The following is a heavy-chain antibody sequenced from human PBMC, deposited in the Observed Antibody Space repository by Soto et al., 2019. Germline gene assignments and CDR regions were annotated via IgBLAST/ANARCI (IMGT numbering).Heavy chain of an antibody. CDR2: INHSGST. Sequence: QVQLQQWGAGLLKPSETLSLTCAVYGGSFSGYYWSWIRQPPGKGLEWIGEINHSGSTNYNRSLKSRVTISVDTSKNQFSLKLSSVTAADTAVYYCARGLYGDYAAIDYWGQGTLVTVSS. CDR1: GGSFSGYY. V-gene: IGHV4-34*01. CDR3: ARGLYGDYAAIDY. D-gene: IGHD4-17*01. J-gene: IGHJ4*02.